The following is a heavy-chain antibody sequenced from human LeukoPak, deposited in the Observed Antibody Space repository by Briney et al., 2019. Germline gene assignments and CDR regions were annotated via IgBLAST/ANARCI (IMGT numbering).Heavy chain of an antibody. CDR3: AKDLRFSYFDY. V-gene: IGHV3-33*06. Sequence: GRSVRLSCTASGFTFSSYGMHWVRQAPGKGLEWVAVIWYDGSNKYYADSVKGRFTISRDNSKNTLYLQMNSLRAEDTAVYYCAKDLRFSYFDYWGQGTLVTVSS. D-gene: IGHD3-3*01. CDR2: IWYDGSNK. CDR1: GFTFSSYG. J-gene: IGHJ4*02.